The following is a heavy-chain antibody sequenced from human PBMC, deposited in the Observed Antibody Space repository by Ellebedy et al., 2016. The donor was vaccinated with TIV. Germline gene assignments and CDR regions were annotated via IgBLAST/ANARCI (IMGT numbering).Heavy chain of an antibody. CDR3: ARDAAPGAPDYFDS. CDR2: INTDETNI. Sequence: GESLKISCAASSFSFSDSWMHWVRQGPGKGPEWVSRINTDETNIRYADSVKGRFTISRDTSKDTVYLQMNSLRVEDTALYYCARDAAPGAPDYFDSWGQGTQVTVSS. J-gene: IGHJ4*02. D-gene: IGHD3-10*01. CDR1: SFSFSDSW. V-gene: IGHV3-74*01.